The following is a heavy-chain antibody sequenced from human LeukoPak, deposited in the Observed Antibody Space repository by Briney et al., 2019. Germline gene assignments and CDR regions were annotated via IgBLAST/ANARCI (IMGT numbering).Heavy chain of an antibody. CDR1: GFTFSTYG. D-gene: IGHD3-10*01. Sequence: GGSLRLSCAASGFTFSTYGMIWVRQAPGKGLEWVSTITASGGSTYYADSVKGRFTISRDNSKNTLYLQMNSLRAEDTAVYYCAKDSTGRPTGAFDIWGQGTMVTVSS. CDR2: ITASGGST. J-gene: IGHJ3*02. V-gene: IGHV3-23*01. CDR3: AKDSTGRPTGAFDI.